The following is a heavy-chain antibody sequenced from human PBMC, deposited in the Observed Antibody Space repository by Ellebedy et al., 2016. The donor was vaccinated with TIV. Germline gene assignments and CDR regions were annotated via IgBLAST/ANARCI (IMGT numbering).Heavy chain of an antibody. V-gene: IGHV1-46*01. Sequence: ASVKVSCXASGYTFTSHYMHWVRQAPGQGLEWMGIINPSDGSTTYAQKFQGRVTMTRDTSTSTVYMELSSLRSEDTAVYYCVRALEGMDYYDSSGYFFDYWGQGTLVTVSS. D-gene: IGHD3-22*01. CDR2: INPSDGST. CDR1: GYTFTSHY. CDR3: VRALEGMDYYDSSGYFFDY. J-gene: IGHJ4*02.